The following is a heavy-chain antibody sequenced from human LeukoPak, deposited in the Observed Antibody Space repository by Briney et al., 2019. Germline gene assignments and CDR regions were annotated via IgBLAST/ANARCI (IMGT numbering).Heavy chain of an antibody. CDR2: MNPNSGNT. CDR3: ARRSRNYYYYGMDV. J-gene: IGHJ6*02. CDR1: GYTFTNYD. Sequence: ASVKVSCKASGYTFTNYDINWVRQATGQGLEWMGWMNPNSGNTGYAQKFQGRVTMTRNTSISTAYMELSSLRSEDTAVYYCARRSRNYYYYGMDVWGQGTTVTVSS. V-gene: IGHV1-8*01.